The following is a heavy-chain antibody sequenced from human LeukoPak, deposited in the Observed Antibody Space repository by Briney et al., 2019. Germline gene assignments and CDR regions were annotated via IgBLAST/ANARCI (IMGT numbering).Heavy chain of an antibody. CDR2: ISAYNGNT. J-gene: IGHJ4*02. CDR3: ARVCSSTSYYSPLLFDY. V-gene: IGHV1-18*01. D-gene: IGHD2-2*01. CDR1: GGTFSSYA. Sequence: GASVKVSCKASGGTFSSYAISWVRQAPGQGLEWVGWISAYNGNTNYAQKLQGRVTMTTDTSTSTAYMELRSLRSDDTAVYYCARVCSSTSYYSPLLFDYWGQGTLVTVSS.